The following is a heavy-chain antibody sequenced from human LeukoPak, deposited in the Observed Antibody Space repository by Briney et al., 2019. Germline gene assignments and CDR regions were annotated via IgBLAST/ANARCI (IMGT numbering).Heavy chain of an antibody. D-gene: IGHD6-13*01. J-gene: IGHJ4*02. V-gene: IGHV4-38-2*02. CDR2: IFHSGST. CDR1: GYSISSGYY. Sequence: PSETLSLTCTVSGYSISSGYYWGWLRQPPGKGLEWIGSIFHSGSTYYNPSLKSRVTLSVDTSKNQFSLKLSSVTAADTAVYYCARLPIAAAGPSFDYWGQGTLVTVSS. CDR3: ARLPIAAAGPSFDY.